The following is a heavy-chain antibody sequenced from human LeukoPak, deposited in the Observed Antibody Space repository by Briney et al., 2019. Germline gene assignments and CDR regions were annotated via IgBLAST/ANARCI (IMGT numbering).Heavy chain of an antibody. CDR2: ISTSRSTI. Sequence: PGGSLRLSCAASGFTFSNHEMNWVRQTPGKGLEWVSYISTSRSTIYYADSVKGRFIISRDNAKNSLYLQMNSLRADDTAVYYCVRESGEITRLDYWGQGTLVTVSS. CDR1: GFTFSNHE. CDR3: VRESGEITRLDY. V-gene: IGHV3-48*03. D-gene: IGHD3-10*01. J-gene: IGHJ4*02.